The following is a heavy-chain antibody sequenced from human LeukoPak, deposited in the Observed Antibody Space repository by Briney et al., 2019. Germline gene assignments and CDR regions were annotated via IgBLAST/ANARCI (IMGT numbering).Heavy chain of an antibody. Sequence: GASVKVSCKASGYTFTGYYMHWVRQAPGQGLEWMGWINPNSGGTNYAQKFQGRVTMTRDTSISTAYMELSRLRSDDTAVYYCARTSSSEYYDFWSGITNPHWFDPWGQGTLVTVSS. CDR2: INPNSGGT. J-gene: IGHJ5*02. D-gene: IGHD3-3*01. V-gene: IGHV1-2*02. CDR3: ARTSSSEYYDFWSGITNPHWFDP. CDR1: GYTFTGYY.